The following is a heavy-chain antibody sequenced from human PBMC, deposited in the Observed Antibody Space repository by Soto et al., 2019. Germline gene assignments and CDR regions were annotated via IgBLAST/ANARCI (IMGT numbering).Heavy chain of an antibody. CDR1: GFTFSSYA. V-gene: IGHV3-23*01. Sequence: GALRLSCAASGFTFSSYAMSWVRQAPGKGLEWVSAISGSGGSTYYADSVKGRFTISRDNSKNTLYLQMNSLRAEDTAVYYCAKGGGQVRYYYYYYGMDVWGQGTTVTVSS. CDR2: ISGSGGST. CDR3: AKGGGQVRYYYYYYGMDV. J-gene: IGHJ6*02.